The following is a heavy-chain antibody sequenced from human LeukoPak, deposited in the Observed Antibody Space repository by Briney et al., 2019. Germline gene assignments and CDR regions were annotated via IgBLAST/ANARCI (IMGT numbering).Heavy chain of an antibody. CDR2: INGNSGGT. CDR1: GYTFTGFY. D-gene: IGHD3-22*01. Sequence: ASVKVSCKPSGYTFTGFYVHWVRRAPGQGLEWMGWINGNSGGTKYAQKFQGRVTMTRDTSISTAYMELSRLRSDDTAVYNCAREGYYDSSGYPHVFDYWGQGTLVTVSS. J-gene: IGHJ4*02. V-gene: IGHV1-2*02. CDR3: AREGYYDSSGYPHVFDY.